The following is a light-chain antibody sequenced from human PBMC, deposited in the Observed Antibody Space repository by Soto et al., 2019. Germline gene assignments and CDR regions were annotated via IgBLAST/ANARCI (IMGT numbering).Light chain of an antibody. CDR1: NIGSYR. Sequence: SYELTQPPSVSLAPGQTARIPCGENNIGSYRVHWYRQRPGQAPGLVVYDDRDRPSGIPERFSGSNAGTTATLTISGVEAGDEADYYCHVWDTNTDHRVFGGGTKLTVL. V-gene: IGLV3-21*02. CDR3: HVWDTNTDHRV. CDR2: DDR. J-gene: IGLJ3*02.